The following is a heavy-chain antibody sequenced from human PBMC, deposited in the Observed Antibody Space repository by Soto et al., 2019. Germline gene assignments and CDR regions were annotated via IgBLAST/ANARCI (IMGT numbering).Heavy chain of an antibody. CDR1: GGTFSSYA. D-gene: IGHD6-13*01. V-gene: IGHV1-69*13. CDR3: ARQPSPIAAAGTFDY. CDR2: IIPIFGTA. J-gene: IGHJ4*02. Sequence: GASVKVSCKASGGTFSSYAISWVRQAPGQRLDWMGGIIPIFGTANYAQKFQGRVTITADESTSTAYMELSSLRSEDTAVYYCARQPSPIAAAGTFDYWGQGTLVTVSS.